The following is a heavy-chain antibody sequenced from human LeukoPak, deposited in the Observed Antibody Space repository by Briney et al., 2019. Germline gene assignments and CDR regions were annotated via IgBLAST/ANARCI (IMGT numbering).Heavy chain of an antibody. J-gene: IGHJ5*02. Sequence: ASVRVSCKTSGYTFTSYDINWVRQATGQGLEWMGWMNSNSGNTGYAQKFQGRVTFTRDTSINTAYMELSSLRSEDTAVFYCARGPHKRTYDRDNWFDPWGQGTLVTVSS. CDR1: GYTFTSYD. CDR2: MNSNSGNT. CDR3: ARGPHKRTYDRDNWFDP. V-gene: IGHV1-8*03. D-gene: IGHD3-3*01.